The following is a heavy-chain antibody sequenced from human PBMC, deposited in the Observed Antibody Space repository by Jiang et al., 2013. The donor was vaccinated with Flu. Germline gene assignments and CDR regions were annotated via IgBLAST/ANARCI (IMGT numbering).Heavy chain of an antibody. CDR3: ARLVVNAAVGAFDAFDI. D-gene: IGHD1-26*01. CDR1: GFTFSSYW. J-gene: IGHJ3*02. CDR2: IKQDGSQK. V-gene: IGHV3-7*01. Sequence: QLVESGGGLVQPGGSLRLSCAASGFTFSSYWMNWVRQAPGKGLEWVANIKQDGSQKYYVDSVGGRFTVSRDNAKNSLYLQMNSLRAEDTAVYYCARLVVNAAVGAFDAFDIWGQGTLVTVSS.